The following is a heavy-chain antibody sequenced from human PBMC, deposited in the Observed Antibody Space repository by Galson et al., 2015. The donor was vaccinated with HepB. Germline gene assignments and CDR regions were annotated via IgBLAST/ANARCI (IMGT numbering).Heavy chain of an antibody. CDR2: IDWDDDK. J-gene: IGHJ6*03. V-gene: IGHV2-70*11. D-gene: IGHD3-10*01. Sequence: PALVKPTQTLTLTCTFSGFSLSTSGMCVSWIRQPPGKALEWLARIDWDDDKYYSTSLKTRLTISKDTSKNQVVLTMTNMDPVDTATYYCARIRGHYYGSGSYYQPNYYYYYYMDVWGKGTTVTVSS. CDR1: GFSLSTSGMC. CDR3: ARIRGHYYGSGSYYQPNYYYYYYMDV.